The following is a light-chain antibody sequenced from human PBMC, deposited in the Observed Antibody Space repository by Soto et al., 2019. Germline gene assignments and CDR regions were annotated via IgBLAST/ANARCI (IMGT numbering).Light chain of an antibody. CDR2: EAS. J-gene: IGLJ1*01. CDR1: STDFVSYNR. CDR3: SLYTSENTYV. V-gene: IGLV2-18*01. Sequence: QSVLTQPPSVAGGPGQSGTISWTGRSTDFVSYNRVSWYQQPPGTAPKLIIYEASNRPSGVPDRFSGSKSGNTASLTISGLQAADEADYYCSLYTSENTYVFGTGTKVTVL.